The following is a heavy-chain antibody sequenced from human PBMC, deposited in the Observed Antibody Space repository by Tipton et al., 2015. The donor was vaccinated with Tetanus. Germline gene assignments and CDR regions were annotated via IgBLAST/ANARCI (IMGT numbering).Heavy chain of an antibody. V-gene: IGHV1-18*01. D-gene: IGHD3/OR15-3a*01. Sequence: QLVQSGAEVKKPGASVKVSCEASGYTFTHYGVNWVRQAPGQGLEWMGWISPFNENVNYAEKFQGRLTMTTDRSTATVYMDLRSLGSDDTAVYYCARGRGLGPHEYFEHWGQGTLVTVSS. CDR1: GYTFTHYG. CDR3: ARGRGLGPHEYFEH. CDR2: ISPFNENV. J-gene: IGHJ5*02.